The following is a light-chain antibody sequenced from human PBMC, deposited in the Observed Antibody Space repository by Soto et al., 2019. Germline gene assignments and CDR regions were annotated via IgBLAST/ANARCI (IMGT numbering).Light chain of an antibody. V-gene: IGKV3-20*01. CDR2: DAS. Sequence: EIVLTQSPGTLSLSPGERATLSCRASQSVTSSYLAWYQQKPRQPPRLLIFDASSRATGIPDRFTGSGSGTDYTLTISSLEPEDFAVYYCQHYGRSPPPWTFGQGTEVEIK. CDR3: QHYGRSPPPWT. J-gene: IGKJ1*01. CDR1: QSVTSSY.